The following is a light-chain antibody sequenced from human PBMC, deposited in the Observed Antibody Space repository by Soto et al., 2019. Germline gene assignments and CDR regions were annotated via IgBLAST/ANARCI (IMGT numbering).Light chain of an antibody. CDR3: QQYNSYSPWT. Sequence: DIQMTQSPSTLSASVGDRVTITCRASQSISSWLAWYQQKPGKAXKLLIYDASSLESGVPSRFSGSGSGTEFTLTISSLQPDDFSNYYCQQYNSYSPWTFGQGTKVDIK. J-gene: IGKJ1*01. V-gene: IGKV1-5*01. CDR2: DAS. CDR1: QSISSW.